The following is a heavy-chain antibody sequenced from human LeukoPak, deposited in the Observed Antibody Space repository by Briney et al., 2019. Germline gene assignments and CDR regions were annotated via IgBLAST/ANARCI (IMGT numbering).Heavy chain of an antibody. J-gene: IGHJ4*02. CDR1: GFPFSTYA. CDR3: AKDLEQWLVPPHFDY. V-gene: IGHV3-23*01. Sequence: GGSLRLSCAASGFPFSTYAMSWVRQAPGKGLEWVSGISGSGGSTYYADSVKGRFTISRDNSKSTLYLQMDSLRAEDTAIYYCAKDLEQWLVPPHFDYWGQGTLVTVSS. CDR2: ISGSGGST. D-gene: IGHD6-19*01.